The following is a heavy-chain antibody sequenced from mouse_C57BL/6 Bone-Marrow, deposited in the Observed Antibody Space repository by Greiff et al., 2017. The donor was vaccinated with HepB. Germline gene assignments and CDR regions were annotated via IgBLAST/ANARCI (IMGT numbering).Heavy chain of an antibody. CDR3: ARGDFATVVATDY. D-gene: IGHD1-1*01. Sequence: VKLQESGAELVRPGASVKLSCKASGYTFTDYYINWVKQRPGQGLEWIARIYPGSGNTYYNEKFKGKATLTAEKSSSTAYMQLSSLTSEDSAVYFCARGDFATVVATDYWGQGTTLTVSS. J-gene: IGHJ2*01. CDR2: IYPGSGNT. CDR1: GYTFTDYY. V-gene: IGHV1-76*01.